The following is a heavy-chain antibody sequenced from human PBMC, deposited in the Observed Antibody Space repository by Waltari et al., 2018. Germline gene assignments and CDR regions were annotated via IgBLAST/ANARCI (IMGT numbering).Heavy chain of an antibody. CDR3: ARAPLSGAFDI. V-gene: IGHV3-53*01. CDR1: GFTVSSNY. CDR2: IYSGGST. D-gene: IGHD6-25*01. Sequence: EVQLVESGGGLIQPGGSLRLSCAASGFTVSSNYMSWVRQAPGKGLEGVSVIYSGGSTYYADSGKCRFTISRDNSKNTLYLQMNSRRAEDTAVYYCARAPLSGAFDIWGQGTMVTVSS. J-gene: IGHJ3*02.